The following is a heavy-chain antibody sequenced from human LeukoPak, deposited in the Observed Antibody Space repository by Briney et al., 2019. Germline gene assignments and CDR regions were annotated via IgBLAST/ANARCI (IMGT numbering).Heavy chain of an antibody. D-gene: IGHD2-2*01. V-gene: IGHV4-59*11. CDR1: GGPISSHY. CDR3: ARGHCSTTSCQLNWFDP. J-gene: IGHJ5*02. CDR2: IYHNGNT. Sequence: SETLSLTCTVSGGPISSHYWTWIRQPPGKGLEWIEYIYHNGNTNYNPSLESRFTMSIDTSKNQFSLKLNSLTAADTAVYYCARGHCSTTSCQLNWFDPWGQGTLVTVSS.